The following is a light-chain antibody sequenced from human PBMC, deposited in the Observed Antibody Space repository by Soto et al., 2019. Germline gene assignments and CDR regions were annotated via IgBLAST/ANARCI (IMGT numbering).Light chain of an antibody. J-gene: IGLJ1*01. CDR3: CSYAGGFYV. V-gene: IGLV2-8*01. CDR2: EVN. Sequence: QSVLTQPPSASGSPGQSVTISCTGNSSDVGNYNFVSWFQQHPGKAPKLMIYEVNKRPSGVPARFSGSKSGNTASLTVSGLQAEDEADYYCCSYAGGFYVFGSGTKVTVL. CDR1: SSDVGNYNF.